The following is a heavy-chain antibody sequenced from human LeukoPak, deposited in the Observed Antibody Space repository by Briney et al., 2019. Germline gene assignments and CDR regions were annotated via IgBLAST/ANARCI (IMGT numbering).Heavy chain of an antibody. CDR1: GFTFDDYA. Sequence: GRSLRLSCAASGFTFDDYAMHWVRQAPGKGLEWVSGISWNSGSIGYADSVKGRFTISRDNSKNTLYLQMNSLRAEDTAVYYCAKDHMTTVTYYFDYWGQGTLVTVSS. D-gene: IGHD4-11*01. V-gene: IGHV3-9*01. J-gene: IGHJ4*02. CDR3: AKDHMTTVTYYFDY. CDR2: ISWNSGSI.